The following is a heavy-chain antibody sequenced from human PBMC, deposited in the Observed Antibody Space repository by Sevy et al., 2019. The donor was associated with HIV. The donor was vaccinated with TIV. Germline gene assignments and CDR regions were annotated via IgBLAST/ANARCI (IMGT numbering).Heavy chain of an antibody. D-gene: IGHD3-22*01. CDR3: TRVHSGGYPFDY. V-gene: IGHV3-53*01. CDR2: IYSSGRT. Sequence: GGSLRLSCAASVFSVSSNYMSWVRQAPGKGLEWVSLIYSSGRTYYGDSVKGRFTISRDDSKNTLYLQMNSVRAEDTALYYCTRVHSGGYPFDYWGQGSLVTVSS. CDR1: VFSVSSNY. J-gene: IGHJ4*02.